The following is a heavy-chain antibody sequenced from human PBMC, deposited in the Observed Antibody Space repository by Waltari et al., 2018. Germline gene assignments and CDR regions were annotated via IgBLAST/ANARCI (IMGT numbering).Heavy chain of an antibody. V-gene: IGHV3-49*03. D-gene: IGHD3-10*01. CDR1: GFTFGDYA. Sequence: EVQLVESGGGLVQPGRSMRLSCNASGFTFGDYAMSWFRQAPGKGLECVGFIRSKAYGGTTEYAASVKGRFTISRDDSKSIAYLQMNSLKTEDTAVYYCTRFGPCERTKFDYWGQGTLVTVSS. CDR3: TRFGPCERTKFDY. CDR2: IRSKAYGGTT. J-gene: IGHJ4*02.